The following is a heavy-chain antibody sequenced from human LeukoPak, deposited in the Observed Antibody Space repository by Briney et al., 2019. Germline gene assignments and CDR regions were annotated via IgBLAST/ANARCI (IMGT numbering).Heavy chain of an antibody. CDR2: IKQDGSEK. CDR3: ARDYNSYGSGSYFY. CDR1: GFSFRSYW. V-gene: IGHV3-7*01. Sequence: GGSLRLSCAASGFSFRSYWMNWVCQAPGGGLEWGANIKQDGSEKYYVDSVKGRFTISRDNAKNSLYLQMNSLRTEDTAVYYCARDYNSYGSGSYFYWGQGTLVTVSS. J-gene: IGHJ4*02. D-gene: IGHD3-10*01.